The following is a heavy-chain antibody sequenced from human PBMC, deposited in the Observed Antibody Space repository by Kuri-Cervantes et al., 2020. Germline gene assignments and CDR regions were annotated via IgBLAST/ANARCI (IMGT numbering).Heavy chain of an antibody. CDR2: ISYDGRNK. J-gene: IGHJ3*02. D-gene: IGHD4-17*01. Sequence: GESLKISCAASGFTFSSYGMHWVRQAPGKGLEWVAVISYDGRNKYYADSVKGRFTISRDNSKNTLYLQMNSLRAEDTAVYYCARSSGYGDYDSAFDIWGQGTMVTVSS. V-gene: IGHV3-30*03. CDR3: ARSSGYGDYDSAFDI. CDR1: GFTFSSYG.